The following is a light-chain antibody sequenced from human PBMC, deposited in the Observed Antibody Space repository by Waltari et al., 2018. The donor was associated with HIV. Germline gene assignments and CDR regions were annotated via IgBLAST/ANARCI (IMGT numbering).Light chain of an antibody. CDR3: CSYAGSYTWV. CDR1: NSYVERSNL. J-gene: IGLJ3*02. V-gene: IGLV2-23*02. CDR2: EVT. Sequence: QSALTQPASVSGSPGQSIPISCTGTNSYVERSNLVSWYQQHPGKGPKLIIYEVTKRPSWVSSRFSASKSGNTASLTISGLQAEDEADYHCCSYAGSYTWVFGGGTKLTVL.